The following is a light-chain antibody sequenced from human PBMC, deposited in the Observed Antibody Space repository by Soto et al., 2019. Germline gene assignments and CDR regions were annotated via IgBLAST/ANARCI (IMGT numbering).Light chain of an antibody. Sequence: EIVLTQSPATLSLSPGERATLSCRASQSVSSYLAWYQQKPGQAPRLLIFDVSKRATGIPARFSGSGSGTDFTLPISSLEPEDFAVYYCQQRSNRPPLTFGGGTKVEIK. V-gene: IGKV3-11*01. CDR1: QSVSSY. CDR3: QQRSNRPPLT. J-gene: IGKJ4*01. CDR2: DVS.